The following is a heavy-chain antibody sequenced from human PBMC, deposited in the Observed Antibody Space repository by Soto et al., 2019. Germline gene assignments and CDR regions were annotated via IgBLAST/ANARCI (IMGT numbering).Heavy chain of an antibody. V-gene: IGHV1-46*01. CDR3: VRRDFGDYDYFDY. J-gene: IGHJ4*02. Sequence: QVQLMQSGAEVEKPGASVKLSCKASGYTLPSYYIHWVRQAPGQGLDWMGMINPSTGVTTYAQEFQRRLTFTKDPSTRASINTFYMQLSGLRSDDTAVYYCVRRDFGDYDYFDYWGQGTLVTISS. D-gene: IGHD4-17*01. CDR1: GYTLPSYY. CDR2: INPSTGVT.